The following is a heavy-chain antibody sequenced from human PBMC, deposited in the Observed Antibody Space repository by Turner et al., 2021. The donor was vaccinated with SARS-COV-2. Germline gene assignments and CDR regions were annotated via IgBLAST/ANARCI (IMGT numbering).Heavy chain of an antibody. V-gene: IGHV3-9*01. J-gene: IGHJ4*02. CDR1: GFTFDDYA. CDR3: AKGSGYSYELGFDY. D-gene: IGHD5-18*01. Sequence: EVQLVESWGAWVQPGRPLRFSCPASGFTFDDYAMNWVRQAPGKGLEWVSGISWNSGSIGYADSVKGRFTISRDNAKNALYLQMNSLRAEDTALYYCAKGSGYSYELGFDYWGQGTLVTVSS. CDR2: ISWNSGSI.